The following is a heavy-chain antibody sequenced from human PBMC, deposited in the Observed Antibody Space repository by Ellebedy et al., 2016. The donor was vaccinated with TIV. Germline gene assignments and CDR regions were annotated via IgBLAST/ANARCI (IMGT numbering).Heavy chain of an antibody. J-gene: IGHJ6*03. CDR2: LYYSGST. D-gene: IGHD1-26*01. CDR3: ARAQRGSLMDG. Sequence: SETLSLXCAVYGGSFSGHYWSWIRQPPGKGLEWIGSLYYSGSTHSNPSLKSRVTVSVDTSKNQFSLKLSSVTAADTAVYYCARAQRGSLMDGWGKGTTVTVSS. V-gene: IGHV4-34*01. CDR1: GGSFSGHY.